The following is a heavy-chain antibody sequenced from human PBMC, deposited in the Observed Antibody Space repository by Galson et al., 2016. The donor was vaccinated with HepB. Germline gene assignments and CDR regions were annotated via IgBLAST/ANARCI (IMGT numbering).Heavy chain of an antibody. V-gene: IGHV3-15*01. D-gene: IGHD1-20*01. CDR2: IKSKSSGGTA. Sequence: SLRLSCATSGFNFNDAWLSWVRQGPGKGLEWVGRIKSKSSGGTADYGAPVKGRFTILRDDSRKTLYLQMNSLETGDTGTYYCTTGVTGGEASWGQGTPVTVSS. CDR3: TTGVTGGEAS. J-gene: IGHJ4*02. CDR1: GFNFNDAW.